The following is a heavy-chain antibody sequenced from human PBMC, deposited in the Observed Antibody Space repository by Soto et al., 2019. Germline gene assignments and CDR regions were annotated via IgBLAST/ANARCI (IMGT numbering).Heavy chain of an antibody. J-gene: IGHJ6*02. V-gene: IGHV1-18*04. CDR2: ISLYNGNT. Sequence: ASVKVSCKAYDFSFTSHGISWVRQAPGQGLEWMGWISLYNGNTNYAQQFQGRVTITADGSTATAYMDLSSLRSEDTAVYYCVRDLGLYVHRGMVIDDHGMDVWG. CDR1: DFSFTSHG. D-gene: IGHD3-22*01. CDR3: VRDLGLYVHRGMVIDDHGMDV.